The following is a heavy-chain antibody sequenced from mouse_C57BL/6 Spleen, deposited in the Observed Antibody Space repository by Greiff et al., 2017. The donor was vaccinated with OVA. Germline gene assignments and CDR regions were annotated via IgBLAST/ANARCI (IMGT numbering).Heavy chain of an antibody. V-gene: IGHV1-55*01. D-gene: IGHD2-5*01. Sequence: QVQLQQPGAELVKPGASVKMSCKASGYTFTSYWITWVKQRPGQGLEWIGDIYPGSGSTNYNEKFKSKATLTVDTSSSTAYMQLSSLTSEDSAVYYCARSYSNYDYFNYWGQGTTLTVSS. CDR2: IYPGSGST. CDR1: GYTFTSYW. J-gene: IGHJ2*01. CDR3: ARSYSNYDYFNY.